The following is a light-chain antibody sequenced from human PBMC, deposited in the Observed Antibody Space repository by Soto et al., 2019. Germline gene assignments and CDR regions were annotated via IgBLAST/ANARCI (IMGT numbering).Light chain of an antibody. CDR2: DVS. Sequence: QSALTQPASGSGSPGQSITISCTGTSSDVGGYNYVSWYQQHPGKAPKLMIYDVSNRPSGVSYRFSGSKSGNTASLTISGLQAEDEADYYCSSYTSTVSYVFGTGTKLTVL. CDR1: SSDVGGYNY. J-gene: IGLJ1*01. V-gene: IGLV2-14*01. CDR3: SSYTSTVSYV.